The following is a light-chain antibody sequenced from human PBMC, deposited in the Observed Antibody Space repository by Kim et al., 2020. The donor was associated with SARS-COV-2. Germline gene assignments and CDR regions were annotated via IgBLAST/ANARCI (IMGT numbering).Light chain of an antibody. J-gene: IGLJ2*01. CDR2: KDS. CDR1: VLAKKY. CDR3: YSAADNSVV. V-gene: IGLV3-27*01. Sequence: SVSPGQTARMTCSGDVLAKKYARWFQQKPGQAPVVVIYKDSERPSGIPERFSGSSSGTTVTLTISGAQVEDEADYYCYSAADNSVVFGGGTQLTVL.